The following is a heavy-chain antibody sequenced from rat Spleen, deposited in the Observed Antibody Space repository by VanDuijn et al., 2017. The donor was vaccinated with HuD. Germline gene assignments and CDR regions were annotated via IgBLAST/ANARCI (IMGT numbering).Heavy chain of an antibody. J-gene: IGHJ3*01. CDR1: GFTFTDFY. V-gene: IGHV5-29*01. CDR3: VRQDTSGYSNWFAY. D-gene: IGHD4-3*01. Sequence: EVQLVESGGGLVQPGRSLKLSCAASGFTFTDFYMAWVRQAPTKGLEWVATISYDGRSSYYRDSVKGRFTISRDNAKSSLDLLVDSLRSEDTATYYCVRQDTSGYSNWFAYWGQGTLVTVSS. CDR2: ISYDGRSS.